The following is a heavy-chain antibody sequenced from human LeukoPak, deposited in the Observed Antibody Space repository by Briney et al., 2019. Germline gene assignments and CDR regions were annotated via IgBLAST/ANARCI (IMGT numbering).Heavy chain of an antibody. V-gene: IGHV3-23*01. CDR2: ISGGGDSA. CDR1: GFTFSDYA. D-gene: IGHD3-3*01. CDR3: AKSVVYYDFWSLPNDY. J-gene: IGHJ4*02. Sequence: GGSLRLSCAASGFTFSDYAMTWVRQTPGKGLEWVSVISGGGDSADYADSMKGRFTTSRDNSKNTLCLQMNSLRAEDTALYYCAKSVVYYDFWSLPNDYWGQGTLVTVSS.